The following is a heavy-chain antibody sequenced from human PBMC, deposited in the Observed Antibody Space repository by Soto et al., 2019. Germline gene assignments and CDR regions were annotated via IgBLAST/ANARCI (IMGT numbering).Heavy chain of an antibody. D-gene: IGHD3-3*01. Sequence: GGSLRLSFAASGFTFSSYTLTWFRKPPGRGLEWVSYFISSSSTISYADSVKGRFTISRDNAKNSLYLQMNSLRAEDTAVYYCARDTYDFWSGYNWFDPWGQGTLVTVSS. CDR3: ARDTYDFWSGYNWFDP. CDR1: GFTFSSYT. V-gene: IGHV3-48*04. J-gene: IGHJ5*02. CDR2: FISSSSTI.